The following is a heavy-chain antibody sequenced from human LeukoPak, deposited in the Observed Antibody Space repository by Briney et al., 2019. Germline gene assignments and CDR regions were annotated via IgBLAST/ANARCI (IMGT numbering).Heavy chain of an antibody. D-gene: IGHD6-19*01. CDR2: IYYSGST. CDR1: GGSISSSSYY. J-gene: IGHJ3*02. Sequence: SETLSLTCTVSGGSISSSSYYWGWIRQPPGKGLEWIGSIYYSGSTYYNPSLKSRVTISVDTSKNQFSLKLSSVTAADTAVYYCARRSRGGWYSDAFDIWGQGTMVTVSS. CDR3: ARRSRGGWYSDAFDI. V-gene: IGHV4-39*01.